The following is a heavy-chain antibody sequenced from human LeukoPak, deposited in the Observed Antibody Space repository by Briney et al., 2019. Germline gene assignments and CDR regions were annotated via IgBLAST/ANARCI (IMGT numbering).Heavy chain of an antibody. CDR3: ARGGTFGNDY. D-gene: IGHD2/OR15-2a*01. CDR1: GGSFSGYY. CDR2: INHSGST. Sequence: SETLSLTCAVYGGSFSGYYWSWIRQPPGKGLEWIGEINHSGSTNYNPSLKSRVTISVDTSKNQFSLKLSSVTAADTAAYYCARGGTFGNDYWGQGTLVTVSS. V-gene: IGHV4-34*01. J-gene: IGHJ4*02.